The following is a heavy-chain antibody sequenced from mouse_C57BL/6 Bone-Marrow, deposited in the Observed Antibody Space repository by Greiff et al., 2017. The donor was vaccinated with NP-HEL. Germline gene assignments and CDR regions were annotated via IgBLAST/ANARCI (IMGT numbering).Heavy chain of an antibody. Sequence: EVKLVESGGGLVQSGRSLRLSCATSGFTFSDFYMEWVRQAPGKGLEWIAASRNEANDYKTEYSASVKGRFIVSTDTSQSILYLQMNALRAEDTAIYYGARDAYYSKDYAMDYWGQGTSVTVSS. D-gene: IGHD2-5*01. CDR2: SRNEANDYKT. J-gene: IGHJ4*01. CDR1: GFTFSDFY. V-gene: IGHV7-1*01. CDR3: ARDAYYSKDYAMDY.